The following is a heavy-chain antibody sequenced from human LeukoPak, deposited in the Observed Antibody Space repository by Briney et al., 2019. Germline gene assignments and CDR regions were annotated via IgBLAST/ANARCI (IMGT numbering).Heavy chain of an antibody. CDR3: AKVAGYSYVGVYYFDY. CDR1: EFTFSTYA. Sequence: GSLRLSCAASEFTFSTYAMNWVRQAPGKGLEWVSAISGSGGSTYYADSVKGRFTTSRDNSKNTLYLQMNSLRAEDTAVYYCAKVAGYSYVGVYYFDYWGQGTLVTVSS. V-gene: IGHV3-23*01. D-gene: IGHD5-18*01. CDR2: ISGSGGST. J-gene: IGHJ4*02.